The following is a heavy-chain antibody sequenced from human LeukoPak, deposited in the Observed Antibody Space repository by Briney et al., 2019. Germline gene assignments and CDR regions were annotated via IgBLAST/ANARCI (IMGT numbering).Heavy chain of an antibody. D-gene: IGHD6-13*01. CDR3: ARLGGGYSSSFSVDY. CDR2: ISSSSSTI. J-gene: IGHJ4*02. Sequence: GGSLRLSCAASGFTFSSYSMNWVRQAPGKGLEWVSYISSSSSTIYYADSVKGRFTISRDNAKNSLYLQMNSLRAEDTAVYYCARLGGGYSSSFSVDYWGQGTLVTVSS. CDR1: GFTFSSYS. V-gene: IGHV3-48*01.